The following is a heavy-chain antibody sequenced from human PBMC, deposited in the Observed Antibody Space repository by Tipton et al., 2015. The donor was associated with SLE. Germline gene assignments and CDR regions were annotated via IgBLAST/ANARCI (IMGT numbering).Heavy chain of an antibody. V-gene: IGHV3-53*05. CDR1: GFTVSSNY. CDR2: IYSGGST. D-gene: IGHD5-12*01. Sequence: SLRLSCAASGFTVSSNYMSWVRQAPGKGLEWVSVIYSGGSTCYADSVKGRFTISRDNSKNTLYLQMNSLRAEDTAVYYCARDIRYIVATTRNAFDIWGQGTMVTVSS. CDR3: ARDIRYIVATTRNAFDI. J-gene: IGHJ3*02.